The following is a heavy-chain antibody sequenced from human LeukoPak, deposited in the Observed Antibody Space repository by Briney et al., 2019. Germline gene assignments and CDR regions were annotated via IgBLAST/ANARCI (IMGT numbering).Heavy chain of an antibody. CDR3: ARDVIAVAGTDDAFDI. CDR1: GGSVSSGSYY. V-gene: IGHV4-61*01. J-gene: IGHJ3*02. CDR2: IYYSGST. Sequence: SETLSLTCNVSGGSVSSGSYYWSWIRQPPGKGLEWIGYIYYSGSTNYNPSLKSRVTISVDTSKNQFSLKLSSVTAADTAVYYCARDVIAVAGTDDAFDIWGQGTMVTVSS. D-gene: IGHD6-19*01.